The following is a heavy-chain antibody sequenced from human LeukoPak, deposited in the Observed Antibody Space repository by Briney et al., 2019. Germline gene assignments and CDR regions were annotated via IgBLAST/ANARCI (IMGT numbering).Heavy chain of an antibody. D-gene: IGHD3-3*01. V-gene: IGHV3-7*03. Sequence: LPGGSLRLSCGASGFTFSSYWMSWVRQAPGKGLEWVANINQDGSGQYYVDSVKGRFTISRDNSKNTLYLQMNSLRAEDTAVYYCAKDPLILLRFLEWFPNAFDIWGQGTMVTVSS. CDR3: AKDPLILLRFLEWFPNAFDI. CDR1: GFTFSSYW. CDR2: INQDGSGQ. J-gene: IGHJ3*02.